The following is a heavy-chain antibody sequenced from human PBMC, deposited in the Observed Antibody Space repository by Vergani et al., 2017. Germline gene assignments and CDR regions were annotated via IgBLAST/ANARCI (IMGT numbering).Heavy chain of an antibody. CDR1: GFTFQAFA. CDR3: VKDNEYDADGPFDL. V-gene: IGHV3-9*01. Sequence: VEAGGGLVQPGGSLRLSCTASGFTFQAFAFHWVRQVSGRGLEWVSGIDRNYGVKNGNSFEGRFSISRDNAKKAVFLQMNNLRHEDTALYFCVKDNEYDADGPFDLGGRGTRVTVSS. J-gene: IGHJ2*01. D-gene: IGHD1-1*01. CDR2: IDRNYGVK.